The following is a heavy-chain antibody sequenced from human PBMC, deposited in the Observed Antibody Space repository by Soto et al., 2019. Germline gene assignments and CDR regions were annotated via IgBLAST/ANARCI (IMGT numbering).Heavy chain of an antibody. D-gene: IGHD3-10*01. Sequence: QVQLQESGPGLVKPSETLSLTCTVSGGSISGYYWTWIRQPPGKGLEWVGSLVYGGTTDYNPSLKRRLTMSLGTSKNHFSLKLRSVTAADTAVYYCARHRGPAPVYWGQGTLVTASS. J-gene: IGHJ4*02. CDR1: GGSISGYY. CDR3: ARHRGPAPVY. V-gene: IGHV4-39*01. CDR2: LVYGGTT.